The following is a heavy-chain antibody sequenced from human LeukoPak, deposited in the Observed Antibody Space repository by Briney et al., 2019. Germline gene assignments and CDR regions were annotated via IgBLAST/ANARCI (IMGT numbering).Heavy chain of an antibody. J-gene: IGHJ3*02. Sequence: GGSLRLSCAASGFTFSNAWMSWVRQAPGKGLEWVGRIKSKSDGETTDYAAPVKGRFTISRDNAKNSLFLQMNSLRAEDTAVYYCASEGDWGNHDAFDIWGQGTMVTVSS. CDR3: ASEGDWGNHDAFDI. D-gene: IGHD2-21*02. CDR2: IKSKSDGETT. CDR1: GFTFSNAW. V-gene: IGHV3-15*01.